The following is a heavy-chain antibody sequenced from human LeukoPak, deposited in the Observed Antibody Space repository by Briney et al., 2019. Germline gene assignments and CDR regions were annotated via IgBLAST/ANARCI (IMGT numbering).Heavy chain of an antibody. J-gene: IGHJ3*02. D-gene: IGHD1-26*01. CDR2: ISGSGGST. V-gene: IGHV3-23*01. CDR3: AKDKGFIVGATFAAFDI. Sequence: GGSLRLSCAASGFTFSSYAMSWVRQAPGKGLEWVSAISGSGGSTYYADSVKGRFTISRDNSKNTLYLQMNSLRAEDTAVYYCAKDKGFIVGATFAAFDIWGQGTMVTVSS. CDR1: GFTFSSYA.